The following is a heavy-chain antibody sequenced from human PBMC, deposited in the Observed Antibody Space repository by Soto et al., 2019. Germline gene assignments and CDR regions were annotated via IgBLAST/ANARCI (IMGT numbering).Heavy chain of an antibody. Sequence: EVQLVESGGGLDQPGGSLRLSCEASGFTFRNYWMTWVRQAPGKGLEWVANIKQDGTQKYYLDSVRGRFTISRDNAKNSLYLQMDSLRAEDTAVYYCTRDVFVWWGQGTLVTVPS. J-gene: IGHJ4*02. D-gene: IGHD3-16*01. CDR1: GFTFRNYW. CDR2: IKQDGTQK. CDR3: TRDVFVW. V-gene: IGHV3-7*01.